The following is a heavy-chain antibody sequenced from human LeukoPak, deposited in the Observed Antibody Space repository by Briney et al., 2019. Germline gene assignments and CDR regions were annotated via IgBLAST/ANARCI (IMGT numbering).Heavy chain of an antibody. D-gene: IGHD3-3*01. Sequence: SQTLSLTCALSGDIVSSNRAAWNWFRQSPSRGLEWLGRTYYTSKWYNDYAVSVKSRITVNPDTSKNQFSLHLNSVTPEDTAVYYCARQGFRRFDPWGQGTLVTVFS. CDR2: TYYTSKWYN. J-gene: IGHJ5*02. V-gene: IGHV6-1*01. CDR1: GDIVSSNRAA. CDR3: ARQGFRRFDP.